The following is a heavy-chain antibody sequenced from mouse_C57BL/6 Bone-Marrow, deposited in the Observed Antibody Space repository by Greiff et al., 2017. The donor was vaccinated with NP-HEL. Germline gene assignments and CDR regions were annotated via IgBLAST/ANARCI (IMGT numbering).Heavy chain of an antibody. Sequence: QVQLQQPGAELVMPGASVTLSCKASGYTFTSYWMHWVKQRPGQGLEWIGEIDPSDSYTNYNQKFKGKSTLTVDKSSSTAYMQLSSLTSEDSAVYYCARRGTTVVEGYAMDYWGQGTSVTVSS. V-gene: IGHV1-69*01. J-gene: IGHJ4*01. CDR2: IDPSDSYT. D-gene: IGHD1-1*01. CDR3: ARRGTTVVEGYAMDY. CDR1: GYTFTSYW.